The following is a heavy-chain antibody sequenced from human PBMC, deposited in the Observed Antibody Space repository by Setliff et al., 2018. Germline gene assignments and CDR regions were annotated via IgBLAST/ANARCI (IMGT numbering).Heavy chain of an antibody. CDR2: ITDDGGTT. V-gene: IGHV3-23*01. CDR3: AKSSGSSSSTNLEY. J-gene: IGHJ4*02. CDR1: GFTFFSYK. D-gene: IGHD6-6*01. Sequence: PGGSLRLSCTTSGFTFFSYKMNWVRQAPGKGLEWVSAITDDGGTTHYAGSVKGRFTIARDNSNSTLYLQMNSLRVEDTALYYCAKSSGSSSSTNLEYLGPGTLVTVSS.